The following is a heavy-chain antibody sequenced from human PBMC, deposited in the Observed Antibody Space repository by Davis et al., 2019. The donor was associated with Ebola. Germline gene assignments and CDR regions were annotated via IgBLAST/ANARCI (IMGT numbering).Heavy chain of an antibody. V-gene: IGHV1-8*01. D-gene: IGHD1-26*01. CDR1: GYTFTSYD. CDR2: MNPNSGNT. CDR3: ARRVGARSGFDS. J-gene: IGHJ4*02. Sequence: ASVKVSCKASGYTFTSYDINWVRQATGQGLEWMGWMNPNSGNTGYAQKFQDRVTMTRNISIGTAYMELNSLRSEDTAVYYCARRVGARSGFDSWGQGSLVTVSS.